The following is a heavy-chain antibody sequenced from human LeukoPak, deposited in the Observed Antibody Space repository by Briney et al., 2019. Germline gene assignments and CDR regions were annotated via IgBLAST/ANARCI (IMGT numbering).Heavy chain of an antibody. CDR1: GFTFSSYA. Sequence: PGGSLRLSCAASGFTFSSYAMSWVRQAPGKGLEWVSTISGSGGSTSYADSVKGRFTLSRDNSKNTLYVQMNSLRAEDTAVYYCAKGRYNWNGEGHDAFDIWGQGTMVTVSS. D-gene: IGHD1-1*01. J-gene: IGHJ3*02. CDR3: AKGRYNWNGEGHDAFDI. CDR2: ISGSGGST. V-gene: IGHV3-23*01.